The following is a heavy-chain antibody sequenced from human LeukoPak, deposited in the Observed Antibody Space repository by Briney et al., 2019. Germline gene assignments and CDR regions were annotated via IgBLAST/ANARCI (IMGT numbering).Heavy chain of an antibody. J-gene: IGHJ5*02. CDR3: ARDRSSSWAHNWFDP. V-gene: IGHV3-48*01. CDR1: GFTFSSYS. D-gene: IGHD6-13*01. Sequence: GGSLRLSCAASGFTFSSYSMNWVRQAPGKGLEWVSYISSSSSTIYYADSVKGRFTISRDNAKNSLYLQMNSLRAEDTAVYYCARDRSSSWAHNWFDPWGQGTLVTVSS. CDR2: ISSSSSTI.